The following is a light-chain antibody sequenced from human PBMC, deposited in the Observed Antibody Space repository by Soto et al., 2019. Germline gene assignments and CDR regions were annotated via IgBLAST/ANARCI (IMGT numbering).Light chain of an antibody. CDR3: CSYAGTYTRV. CDR1: STDVGGYNY. Sequence: QSALTQPRSVSGSPGQSVTISCTGISTDVGGYNYVSWYQQYPGKAPKLMIYDVSKRPSGVPDRFSGSKSGNTASLTISGLQAEDEADYYCCSYAGTYTRVFGGGTKLTVL. V-gene: IGLV2-11*01. CDR2: DVS. J-gene: IGLJ3*02.